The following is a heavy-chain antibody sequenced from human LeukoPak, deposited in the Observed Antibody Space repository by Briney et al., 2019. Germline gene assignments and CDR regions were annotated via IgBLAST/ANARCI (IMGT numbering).Heavy chain of an antibody. CDR3: ARDQGRLWPSYYYCMDV. Sequence: SVNLSCKASGGTFTSYAISWVRYAPGQGLEWMGGIILIFGTANSAQKFQGRVPITTDKSTSTAYMELSSLRSEDTGVYYCARDQGRLWPSYYYCMDVWCKGTTVTVSS. J-gene: IGHJ6*04. V-gene: IGHV1-69*05. D-gene: IGHD5-18*01. CDR1: GGTFTSYA. CDR2: IILIFGTA.